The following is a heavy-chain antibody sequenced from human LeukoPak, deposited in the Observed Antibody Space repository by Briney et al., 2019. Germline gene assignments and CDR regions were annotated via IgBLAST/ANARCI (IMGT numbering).Heavy chain of an antibody. Sequence: SETLSLTCTVAGGSISSSTYNWGWIRQPPGKGLEWIGSVYYTGITYYNPSVESRVTISVDTSKNHFSLELNSVTAADTGVYFCARQVRAPVVMFMDVWGKGTTVIVSS. D-gene: IGHD3-22*01. CDR3: ARQVRAPVVMFMDV. CDR1: GGSISSSTYN. CDR2: VYYTGIT. J-gene: IGHJ6*03. V-gene: IGHV4-39*01.